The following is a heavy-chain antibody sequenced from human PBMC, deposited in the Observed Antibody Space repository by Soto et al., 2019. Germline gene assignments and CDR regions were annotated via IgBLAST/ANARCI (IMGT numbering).Heavy chain of an antibody. D-gene: IGHD1-20*01. V-gene: IGHV4-34*01. CDR1: GASLSDHY. CDR2: INQYGTT. Sequence: QVQLQQWGAGLLKPSETLSLICAVSGASLSDHYWSWIRQSPGKGLEWIGDINQYGTTNYNPSLKSRVTISADTSKHQFFLRLTSVTAADTAVYYCARGAHISGVTRCFDPWGQGTLVTVSS. CDR3: ARGAHISGVTRCFDP. J-gene: IGHJ5*02.